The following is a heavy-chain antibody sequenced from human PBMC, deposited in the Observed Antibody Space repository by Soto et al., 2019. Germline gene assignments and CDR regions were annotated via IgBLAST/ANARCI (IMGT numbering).Heavy chain of an antibody. Sequence: GGSLRLSCAASGFTFSHYSMNWVRQAPGKGLEWVSHISTSSDTIYYADSVKGRFTISRDNAKNSLYLQMNSLRDDDTAVYYCARDPGGRSNYWGQGTLVNVSS. V-gene: IGHV3-48*02. CDR1: GFTFSHYS. J-gene: IGHJ4*02. CDR2: ISTSSDTI. CDR3: ARDPGGRSNY. D-gene: IGHD2-15*01.